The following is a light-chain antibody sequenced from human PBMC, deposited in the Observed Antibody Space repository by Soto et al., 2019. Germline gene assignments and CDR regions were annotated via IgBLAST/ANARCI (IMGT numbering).Light chain of an antibody. Sequence: EIVLTQSPGTLSLSPGERATLSCRASQNIFSNYLTWYQQKPGQAPRLLIYDASNRATGIPARFSGSGSGTDFTLTISSLEPEDFAVYYCQQRSNWWTFGQGTRWIS. J-gene: IGKJ1*01. CDR2: DAS. CDR1: QNIFSNY. CDR3: QQRSNWWT. V-gene: IGKV3-11*01.